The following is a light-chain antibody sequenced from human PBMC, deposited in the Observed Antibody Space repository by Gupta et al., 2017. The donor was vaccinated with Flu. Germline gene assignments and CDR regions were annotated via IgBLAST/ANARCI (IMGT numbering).Light chain of an antibody. Sequence: ERATISCRASQSVSSSSLAWYQQRPGQAPRLLIYDASSRATGIPDRFSGSGSGTDFTLTISRLEPEDFAVYYCQHYGSSPWTFGQGTKVEIK. V-gene: IGKV3-20*01. CDR1: QSVSSSS. J-gene: IGKJ1*01. CDR2: DAS. CDR3: QHYGSSPWT.